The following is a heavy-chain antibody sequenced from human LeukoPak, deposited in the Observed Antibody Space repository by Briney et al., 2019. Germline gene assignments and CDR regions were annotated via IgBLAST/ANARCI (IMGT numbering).Heavy chain of an antibody. CDR3: ARGPTVKYFDY. Sequence: SETLSLTCTVSRGSISSTTYYWGWIRQPPGKGLEWIGTIYYSGSTYYNPSLKSRVTISVDTSQNQFSLKLSSVTAADTAVYYCARGPTVKYFDYWGQEPWSPSPQ. V-gene: IGHV4-39*07. CDR1: RGSISSTTYY. J-gene: IGHJ4*01. CDR2: IYYSGST. D-gene: IGHD4-17*01.